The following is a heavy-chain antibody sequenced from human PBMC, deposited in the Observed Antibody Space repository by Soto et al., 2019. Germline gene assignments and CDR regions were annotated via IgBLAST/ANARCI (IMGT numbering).Heavy chain of an antibody. Sequence: GGSLRLSCPASGFTFSSYAMHWVRQAPGKGLEWVAVISYDGSNKYYADSVKGRFTISRDNSKNTLYLQMNSLRAEDTAVYYCARDRHCSXTSCSIGGYYYYYGMDVWGQGTTVTVSS. CDR2: ISYDGSNK. J-gene: IGHJ6*02. V-gene: IGHV3-30-3*01. CDR3: ARDRHCSXTSCSIGGYYYYYGMDV. CDR1: GFTFSSYA. D-gene: IGHD2-2*01.